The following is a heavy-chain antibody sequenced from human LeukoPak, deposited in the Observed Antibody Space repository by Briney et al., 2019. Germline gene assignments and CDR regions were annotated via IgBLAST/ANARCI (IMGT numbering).Heavy chain of an antibody. CDR3: ARGGYYGSGSYYNVY. J-gene: IGHJ4*02. CDR1: GGSFSGYY. V-gene: IGHV4-34*01. D-gene: IGHD3-10*01. CDR2: INHSGST. Sequence: SESLSLTCAVYGGSFSGYYWSWIRQPPGEGLEWIGEINHSGSTNYNPSLKSRVTISVDTSKNQFSLKLGSVTAADTAVYYCARGGYYGSGSYYNVYWGQGTLVTVSS.